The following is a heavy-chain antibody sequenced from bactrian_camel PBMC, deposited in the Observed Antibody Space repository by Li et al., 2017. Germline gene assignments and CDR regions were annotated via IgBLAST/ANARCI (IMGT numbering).Heavy chain of an antibody. CDR1: YTYDGGD. J-gene: IGHJ6*01. D-gene: IGHD2*01. CDR3: AATGGRTWRGGRWFCGGDFDY. V-gene: IGHV3S55*01. Sequence: QLVESGGGSVQAGGSLRLSCGYTYDGGDMAWFRQAPGMEREGVAAISSAGSADYADSVKGRFTISKDNERNTLYLQMNSLKPEDTAMYHCAATGGRTWRGGRWFCGGDFDYWGQGTQVTV. CDR2: ISSAGSA.